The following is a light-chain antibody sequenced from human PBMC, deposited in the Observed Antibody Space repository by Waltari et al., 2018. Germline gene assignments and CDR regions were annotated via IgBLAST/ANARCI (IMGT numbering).Light chain of an antibody. V-gene: IGKV1-8*01. CDR2: ASS. J-gene: IGKJ5*01. CDR3: QQYYSYPIT. Sequence: AIRMTQSPSSLSASTGDRVTIACRASQSISTYLAWYQQKPGKAPNLLIYASSTLQTAVSQRFSGSGSGTDFTLTISCLQSEDFATYYCQQYYSYPITFGQGTRLE. CDR1: QSISTY.